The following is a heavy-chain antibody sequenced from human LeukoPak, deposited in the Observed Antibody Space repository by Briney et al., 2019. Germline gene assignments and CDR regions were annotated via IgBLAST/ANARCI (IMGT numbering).Heavy chain of an antibody. J-gene: IGHJ4*02. V-gene: IGHV3-21*01. CDR3: LRFGATQPPFDS. CDR2: ISSSTTYI. D-gene: IGHD1-26*01. CDR1: GFTFSSYT. Sequence: GGSLRLSCAASGFTFSSYTIHWVRQAPGKGLEWVSCISSSTTYIYYADSVKGRFTISRDNAKNSVFLQMNSLRDEDTAMYYCLRFGATQPPFDSWGQGTLVTVSS.